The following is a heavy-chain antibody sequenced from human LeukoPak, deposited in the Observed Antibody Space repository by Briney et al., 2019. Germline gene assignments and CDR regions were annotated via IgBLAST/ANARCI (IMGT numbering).Heavy chain of an antibody. CDR2: ISHTEGT. J-gene: IGHJ4*02. D-gene: IGHD2-21*01. CDR3: ARIRCGHSGSVCYNH. CDR1: GVSSNDYY. V-gene: IGHV4-34*01. Sequence: SETLSLTCGVFGVSSNDYYWSWIRQSPGKGLEWIGEISHTEGTRYNPSLESRVTTSVGTSENQLSLKLIFVTAADTAVYYCARIRCGHSGSVCYNHWGLGTLVTVSS.